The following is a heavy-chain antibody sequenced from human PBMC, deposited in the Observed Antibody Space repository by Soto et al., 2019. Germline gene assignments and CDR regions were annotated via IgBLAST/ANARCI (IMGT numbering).Heavy chain of an antibody. J-gene: IGHJ5*02. CDR3: ASDQIVVAAAGKTGPSYNWFEH. CDR2: IYTSGST. Sequence: SETLSLTCTVSGGSISSYYWSWIRQPAGKGLEWIGRIYTSGSTNYNPSLKSRVTMSVDTSKNQFSLQLNSVTPEDTAVYYCASDQIVVAAAGKTGPSYNWFEHSGQGTLVSVSS. D-gene: IGHD6-13*01. V-gene: IGHV4-4*07. CDR1: GGSISSYY.